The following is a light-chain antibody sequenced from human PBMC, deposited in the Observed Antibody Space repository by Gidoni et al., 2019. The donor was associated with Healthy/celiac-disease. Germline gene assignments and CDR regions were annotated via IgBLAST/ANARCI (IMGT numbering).Light chain of an antibody. V-gene: IGLV1-40*01. CDR1: SSNIGAGYD. J-gene: IGLJ3*02. CDR2: GNS. CDR3: QSYDSSLSPNWV. Sequence: QSVLTQPPSVSGAPGQRVTIPCTGSSSNIGAGYDVHWYQQLPGTAPKLLIYGNSNRPSGVPDRFSGSKSGTSASLAITGLQAEDEADYYCQSYDSSLSPNWVFGGGTKLTVL.